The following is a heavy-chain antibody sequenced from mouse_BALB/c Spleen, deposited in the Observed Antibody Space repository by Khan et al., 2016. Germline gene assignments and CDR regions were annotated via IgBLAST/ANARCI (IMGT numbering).Heavy chain of an antibody. V-gene: IGHV1S34*01. CDR2: ISCYNGAA. CDR1: GYSFMGYY. Sequence: LVKTGAAVKISCKASGYSFMGYYMHWVRQSHGKSLEWIGYISCYNGAASYNQKFKGKATFPVEPSSSTAYMQFNSLTSGDSAVYYCTRPHLSFDEGYYFHYWGQGTTVTVSS. J-gene: IGHJ2*01. CDR3: TRPHLSFDEGYYFHY.